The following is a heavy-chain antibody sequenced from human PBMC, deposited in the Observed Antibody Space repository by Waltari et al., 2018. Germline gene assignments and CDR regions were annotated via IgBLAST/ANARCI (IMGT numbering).Heavy chain of an antibody. J-gene: IGHJ6*02. CDR2: INHNGNR. CDR1: GGPFSGYY. D-gene: IGHD2-8*02. V-gene: IGHV4-34*02. CDR3: VRLEDCSGPGGNCYSGDSFALDV. Sequence: QVQLQQWGAGQLQPSETLSLTCAVSGGPFSGYYWGWIRHPPGKGLEWIGEINHNGNRNYNPSLRSRVTMLIDTSRSQFSLKVNSVTAADTAVYYCVRLEDCSGPGGNCYSGDSFALDVWGQGTTVTVSS.